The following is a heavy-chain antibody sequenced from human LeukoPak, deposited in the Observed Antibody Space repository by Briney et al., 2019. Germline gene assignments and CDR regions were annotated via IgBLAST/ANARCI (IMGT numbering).Heavy chain of an antibody. Sequence: GGSLRLSCAASGFTFSSYGMSWVRQAPGKGLEWGSAISSSGSSTYYADSVKGRFTISRDNSKNTLYLQINSLRAEDTAVYYCAKDGRYKQQRGGADYWVQGTLVTVSS. J-gene: IGHJ4*02. CDR1: GFTFSSYG. CDR2: ISSSGSST. CDR3: AKDGRYKQQRGGADY. V-gene: IGHV3-23*01. D-gene: IGHD1-14*01.